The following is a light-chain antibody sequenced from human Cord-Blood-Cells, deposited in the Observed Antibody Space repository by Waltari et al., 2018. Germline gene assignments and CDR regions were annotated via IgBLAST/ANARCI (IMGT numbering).Light chain of an antibody. V-gene: IGKV3-20*01. CDR2: GAS. CDR1: QRVSSSY. J-gene: IGKJ1*01. Sequence: EIVLTQSPGTLSLYPGERATLSCRASQRVSSSYLAWYQQKPGQAPRLLIYGASSSATGIPDRFSGSGSGTDFTLTISRLEPEDFAVYYCQQYGSSRTFGQGTKVEIK. CDR3: QQYGSSRT.